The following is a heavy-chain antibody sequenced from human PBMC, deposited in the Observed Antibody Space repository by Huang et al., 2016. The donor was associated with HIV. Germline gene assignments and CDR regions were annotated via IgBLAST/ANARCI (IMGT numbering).Heavy chain of an antibody. CDR3: VRGARKMVDKTRAFDS. J-gene: IGHJ3*02. CDR2: VSGSGSA. V-gene: IGHV4-34*01. Sequence: QVQLQQWGAGLLKPSETLSLTCSLYRGSLSGNVWGWIRQSPRVGLEWSGDVSGSGSAQYNPSLKSQVTISRDMSKNQCSLKVTAVTAADTGIYYCVRGARKMVDKTRAFDSWGQGTMVTVSS. CDR1: RGSLSGNV. D-gene: IGHD2-15*01.